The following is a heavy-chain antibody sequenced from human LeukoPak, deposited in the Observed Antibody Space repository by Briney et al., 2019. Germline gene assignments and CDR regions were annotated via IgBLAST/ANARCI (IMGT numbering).Heavy chain of an antibody. CDR2: INPNSGGT. J-gene: IGHJ4*02. V-gene: IGHV1-2*02. Sequence: QAPGQGLEWMGWINPNSGGTNYAQKFQGRVTMTRDTSISTAYMELSRLRSDDTAVYYCAREGLAGPDDYWGQGTLVTVSS. CDR3: AREGLAGPDDY. D-gene: IGHD6-13*01.